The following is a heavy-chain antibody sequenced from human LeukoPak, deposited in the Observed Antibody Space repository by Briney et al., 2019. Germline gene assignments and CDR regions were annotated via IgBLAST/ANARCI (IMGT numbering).Heavy chain of an antibody. J-gene: IGHJ5*02. CDR3: ARFKSERITMVRGVIMNGNWFDP. Sequence: GSLRLSCAASGFTFSSYEMNWVRQAPGKGLEWIGSIYYSGSTYYNPSLKSRVTISVDTSKNQFSLKLSSVTAADTAVYYCARFKSERITMVRGVIMNGNWFDPWGQGTLVTVSS. CDR2: IYYSGST. CDR1: GFTFSSYE. D-gene: IGHD3-10*01. V-gene: IGHV4-39*07.